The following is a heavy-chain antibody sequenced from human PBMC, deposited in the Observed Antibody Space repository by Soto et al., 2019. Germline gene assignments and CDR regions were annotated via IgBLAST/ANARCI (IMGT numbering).Heavy chain of an antibody. CDR1: GFTFSSYA. J-gene: IGHJ4*02. CDR2: ISYDGSNK. V-gene: IGHV3-30-3*01. CDR3: AREGDSGSNDHSFDY. D-gene: IGHD1-26*01. Sequence: QVQLVESGGGVVQPGRSLRLSCAASGFTFSSYAMHWVRQAPGEGLEWVAVISYDGSNKYYADSVKGRFTISRDNSKNTLYLQMNSLRAEDTAVYYCAREGDSGSNDHSFDYWGQGTLVTVSS.